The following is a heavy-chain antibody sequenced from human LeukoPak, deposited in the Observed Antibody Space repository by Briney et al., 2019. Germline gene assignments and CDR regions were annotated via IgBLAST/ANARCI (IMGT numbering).Heavy chain of an antibody. D-gene: IGHD2-15*01. CDR2: INHSGST. CDR1: GGSISSSSYY. V-gene: IGHV4-39*07. CDR3: ARRAQSSGGSCYSDY. Sequence: SETLSLTCTVSGGSISSSSYYWSWIRQPPGKGLEWIGEINHSGSTNYNPSLKSRVTISVDTSKNQFSLKLSSVTAADTAVYYCARRAQSSGGSCYSDYWGQGTLVTVSS. J-gene: IGHJ4*02.